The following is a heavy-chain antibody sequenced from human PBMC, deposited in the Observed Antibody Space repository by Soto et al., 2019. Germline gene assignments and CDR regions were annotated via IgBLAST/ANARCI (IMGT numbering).Heavy chain of an antibody. V-gene: IGHV4-31*03. CDR3: ARDLGKLITPAH. CDR2: IFHTGNT. Sequence: QVQLRESGPGLVKPSQTLSLTCTVTGGSIRSGGYNWSWIRQLPEKGLKWIGYIFHTGNTYYNPSNKSRVTISVDTSQNQSSLRLSSVTAADTALYYCARDLGKLITPAHWRQGVLVTVSS. CDR1: GGSIRSGGYN. J-gene: IGHJ1*01. D-gene: IGHD1-20*01.